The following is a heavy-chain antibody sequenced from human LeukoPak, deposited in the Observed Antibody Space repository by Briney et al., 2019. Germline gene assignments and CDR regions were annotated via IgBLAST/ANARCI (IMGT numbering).Heavy chain of an antibody. D-gene: IGHD3-22*01. CDR3: ASNNYYDSSGYSL. J-gene: IGHJ4*02. CDR1: GGSISSYY. CDR2: IYYSGST. V-gene: IGHV4-59*12. Sequence: PSETLSLTCTVSGGSISSYYWSWIRQPPGKGLEWIGSIYYSGSTYYNPSLKSRVTISVDTSKNQFSLKLSSVTAADTAVYYCASNNYYDSSGYSLGGQGTLVTVSS.